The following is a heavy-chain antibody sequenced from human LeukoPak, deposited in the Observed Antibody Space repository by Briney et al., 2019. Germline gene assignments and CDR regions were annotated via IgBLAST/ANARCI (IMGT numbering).Heavy chain of an antibody. D-gene: IGHD4-11*01. CDR1: GGSISSGSYY. V-gene: IGHV4-61*10. CDR3: ASFHYSNYLRFDY. Sequence: SETLSLTCTVSGGSISSGSYYWSWIRQPAGKGLEWIGEIYHSGSTNYNPSLKSRVTISVDKSKNQFSLKLSSVTAADTAVYYCASFHYSNYLRFDYWGQGTLVTVSS. CDR2: IYHSGST. J-gene: IGHJ4*02.